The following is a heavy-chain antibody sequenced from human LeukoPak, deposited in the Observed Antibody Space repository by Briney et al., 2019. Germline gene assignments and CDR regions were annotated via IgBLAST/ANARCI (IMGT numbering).Heavy chain of an antibody. CDR2: INHRGRT. CDR1: GGSFSGYY. J-gene: IGHJ4*02. V-gene: IGHV4-34*01. Sequence: SETLSLTCAVYGGSFSGYYWSWIRQPPGNGLEWIGEINHRGRTNYNPSLKSRVTMSVDTSKNQFSLKLSSVTAADTAVYYCARAGDSSGYCDYWGQGTLVTVSS. CDR3: ARAGDSSGYCDY. D-gene: IGHD3-22*01.